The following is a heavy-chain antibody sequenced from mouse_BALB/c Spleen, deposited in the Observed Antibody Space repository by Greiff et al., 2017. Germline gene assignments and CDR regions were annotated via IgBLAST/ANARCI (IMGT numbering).Heavy chain of an antibody. CDR1: GFNIKDYY. CDR3: KGGGSFSDY. Sequence: EVQLQQSGAELVRSGASVKLSCTASGFNIKDYYMHWVKQRPEQGLEWIGWIDPENGDTEYAPKFQGKATMTADTSSNTAYLQLSSLTSEDTAVYYCKGGGSFSDYWGQGTTLTVSS. D-gene: IGHD1-1*01. CDR2: IDPENGDT. J-gene: IGHJ2*01. V-gene: IGHV14-4*02.